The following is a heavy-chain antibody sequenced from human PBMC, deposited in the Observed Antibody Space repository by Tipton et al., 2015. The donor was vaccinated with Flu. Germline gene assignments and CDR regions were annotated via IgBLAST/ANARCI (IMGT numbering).Heavy chain of an antibody. CDR3: ARLYGDEYYFDY. CDR1: GGSISSSNW. Sequence: TLSLTCAVSGGSISSSNWWSWVRQPPGKGLEWIGEIYHSGSTNYNPSLQSRVTISVDKSKNQFSLKLSSVTAADTAVYYCARLYGDEYYFDYWGQGTLVTVSS. V-gene: IGHV4-4*02. J-gene: IGHJ4*02. D-gene: IGHD4-17*01. CDR2: IYHSGST.